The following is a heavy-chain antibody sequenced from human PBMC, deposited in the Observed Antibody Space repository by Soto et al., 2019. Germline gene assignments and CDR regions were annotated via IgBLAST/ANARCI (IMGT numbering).Heavy chain of an antibody. D-gene: IGHD3-10*01. CDR2: IYYSGST. Sequence: SETLSLTCTVSGGSISSGDYYWSWIRQPPGKGLEWIGYIYYSGSTYYNPSLKSRVTISVDTSKNQFSLELSSVTAADTAVYYCARVEVLWFGEDGMDVWGQGTTVTVSS. J-gene: IGHJ6*02. CDR1: GGSISSGDYY. V-gene: IGHV4-30-4*01. CDR3: ARVEVLWFGEDGMDV.